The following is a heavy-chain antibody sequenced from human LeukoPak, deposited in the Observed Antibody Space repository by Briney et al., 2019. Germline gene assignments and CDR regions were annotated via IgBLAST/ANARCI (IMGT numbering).Heavy chain of an antibody. CDR3: TAELVYGFIY. CDR1: GFTFSIYS. Sequence: PGGSLRLSCAASGFTFSIYSMNWVRQAPGKGLEWLSSITSSSNYIYYADSVKGRFTISRDNVQNSLYLQMNSLRTEDTAVYYCTAELVYGFIYWGQGTLVTVSS. J-gene: IGHJ4*02. V-gene: IGHV3-21*03. D-gene: IGHD3-10*01. CDR2: ITSSSNYI.